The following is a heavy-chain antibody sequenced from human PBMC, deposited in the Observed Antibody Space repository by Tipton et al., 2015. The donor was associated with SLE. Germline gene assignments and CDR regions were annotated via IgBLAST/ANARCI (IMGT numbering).Heavy chain of an antibody. Sequence: SLRLSCAASGFTFSDYSMTWVRQAPGKGLEWVSSISSSGTYIYYADSVKGRFTISRDNAKNSLYLQLNSLRAGDTAVHYCARGYSFSVLEFFQHWGQGTLVTVSS. V-gene: IGHV3-21*01. J-gene: IGHJ1*01. D-gene: IGHD2-15*01. CDR3: ARGYSFSVLEFFQH. CDR1: GFTFSDYS. CDR2: ISSSGTYI.